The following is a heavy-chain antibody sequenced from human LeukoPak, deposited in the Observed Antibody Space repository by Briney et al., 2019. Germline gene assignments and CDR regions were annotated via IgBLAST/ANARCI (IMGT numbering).Heavy chain of an antibody. CDR2: INPNSGGT. CDR3: ASDRGYSYGYPLSFDC. V-gene: IGHV1-2*02. CDR1: VYTFTGYY. Sequence: GAPLTVSSKASVYTFTGYYMPWVRQAPGQGVEWRGWINPNSGGTNYAQMFQGRVTMTRDTSISTAYMELSRLRSDDTAVYYCASDRGYSYGYPLSFDCWGQGTLVTVSS. D-gene: IGHD5-18*01. J-gene: IGHJ4*02.